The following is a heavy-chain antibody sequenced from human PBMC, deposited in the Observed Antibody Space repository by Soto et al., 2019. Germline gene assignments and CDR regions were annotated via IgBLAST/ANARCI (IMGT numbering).Heavy chain of an antibody. J-gene: IGHJ6*02. CDR1: GGSISSGGYY. CDR3: ARDPNCSSTSCPNYYGMDV. Sequence: PSETLSLTCTVSGGSISSGGYYWSWIRQHPGKGLEWIGYIYYSGSTYYNPPLKSRVTISVDTSKNQFSLKLSSVTAADTAVYYCARDPNCSSTSCPNYYGMDVWGQGTTVTVSS. V-gene: IGHV4-31*03. CDR2: IYYSGST. D-gene: IGHD2-2*01.